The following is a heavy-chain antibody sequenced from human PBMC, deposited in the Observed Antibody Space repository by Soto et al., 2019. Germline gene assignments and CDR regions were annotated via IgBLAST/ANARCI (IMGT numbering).Heavy chain of an antibody. D-gene: IGHD3-22*01. V-gene: IGHV3-30*03. CDR2: ISYDGSNK. CDR1: GFTFSSYG. Sequence: QVQLVESGGGVVQPGRSLRLSCAAYGFTFSSYGMHWFRQAPGKGLAWVAVISYDGSNKYYADSVKGRFTISRDNSKNTLYLQMNSLRAEDTAVYYCASDQPTPSYYYDSSGYYPEYFQHWGQGTLVTVSS. J-gene: IGHJ1*01. CDR3: ASDQPTPSYYYDSSGYYPEYFQH.